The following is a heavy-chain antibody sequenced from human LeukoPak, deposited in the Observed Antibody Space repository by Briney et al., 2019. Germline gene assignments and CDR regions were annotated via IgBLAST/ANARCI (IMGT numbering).Heavy chain of an antibody. Sequence: GGSLGLSCAASGFTFSSYAMHWVRQAPGKGLEWVAVISYDGSNKYYADSVKGRFTISRDNSKNTLYLQMNSLRAEDTAVYYCARDTQWLVSGSAFDIWGQGTMVTVSS. CDR1: GFTFSSYA. V-gene: IGHV3-30*04. D-gene: IGHD6-19*01. J-gene: IGHJ3*02. CDR3: ARDTQWLVSGSAFDI. CDR2: ISYDGSNK.